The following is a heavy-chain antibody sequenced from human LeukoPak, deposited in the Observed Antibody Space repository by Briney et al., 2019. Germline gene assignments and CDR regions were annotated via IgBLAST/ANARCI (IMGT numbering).Heavy chain of an antibody. Sequence: GGSLTLSCAASGFTFDDYAMHWVRHAPGKGLEWVSGISWNSGSIGYADSVKGRFTISRDNAKNSLYLQMNSLRAEDTALYYCAKDSAGIAAAGSLYYYGMDVWGQGTTVTVSS. CDR3: AKDSAGIAAAGSLYYYGMDV. CDR1: GFTFDDYA. J-gene: IGHJ6*02. CDR2: ISWNSGSI. D-gene: IGHD6-13*01. V-gene: IGHV3-9*01.